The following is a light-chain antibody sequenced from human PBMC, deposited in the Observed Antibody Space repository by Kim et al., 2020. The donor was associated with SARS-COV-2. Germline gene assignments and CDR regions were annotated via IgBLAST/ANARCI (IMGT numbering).Light chain of an antibody. CDR3: QQYGTSPLLT. V-gene: IGKV3-20*01. CDR1: QSIRDDF. J-gene: IGKJ4*01. Sequence: SPGERATLSCRASQSIRDDFLAWYQQRPGQAPRLLLYGASSRATDIPDRFTGTGSGTDFILTITRLEPEDFAVYYCQQYGTSPLLTFGGGTKVEI. CDR2: GAS.